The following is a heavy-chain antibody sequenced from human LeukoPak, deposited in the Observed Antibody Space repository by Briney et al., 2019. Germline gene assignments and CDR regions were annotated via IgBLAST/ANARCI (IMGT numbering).Heavy chain of an antibody. D-gene: IGHD1-26*01. J-gene: IGHJ2*01. CDR1: GGSISSSGYS. Sequence: SETLSLTCAVSGGSISSSGYSWSWIRQPPGKGLEWIGYIYHSGSTYYNPSLKSRVTISVDRSKNQFSLKLSSVTAADTAVYYCAREGGGSYTRGYFDLWGRGTLVTVSS. CDR2: IYHSGST. CDR3: AREGGGSYTRGYFDL. V-gene: IGHV4-30-2*01.